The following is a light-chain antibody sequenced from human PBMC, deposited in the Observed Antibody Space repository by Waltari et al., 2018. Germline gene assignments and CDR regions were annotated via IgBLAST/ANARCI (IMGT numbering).Light chain of an antibody. CDR3: QQYYSTPLT. V-gene: IGKV1-NL1*01. J-gene: IGKJ4*01. CDR2: PAS. Sequence: DIQMTQSPSSLSAFVGDTVTITCRASQGITNSLAWYQQKPGKAPKLLLYPASRLESGVPSRCSGRESGTDFTLTISSLQPEDFATYDCQQYYSTPLTFGGGTKVEIK. CDR1: QGITNS.